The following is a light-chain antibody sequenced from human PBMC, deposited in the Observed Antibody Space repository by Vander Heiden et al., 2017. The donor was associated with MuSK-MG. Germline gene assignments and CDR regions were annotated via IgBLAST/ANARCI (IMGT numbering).Light chain of an antibody. V-gene: IGKV1-9*01. CDR3: QQRNSYPPYT. CDR1: QGISSY. CDR2: AAS. J-gene: IGKJ2*01. Sequence: DIQLTQSPSFLSASVGDRVTITCRASQGISSYLAWYQQKPGKAPKLRIYAASTLQSGVPSRFSGSGSGTEFTLTISSLQPEDFAPYYCQQRNSYPPYTFGQGTKLEIK.